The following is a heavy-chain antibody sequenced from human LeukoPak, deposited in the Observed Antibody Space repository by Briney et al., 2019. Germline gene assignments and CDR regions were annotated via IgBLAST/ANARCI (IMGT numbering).Heavy chain of an antibody. Sequence: SETLSLTCTVSGGSISSSSYYWGWIRQPPGKGLEWIGSIYYSGSTYYNPSLKSRVTISVDTSKNQFSLKLSSVTAADTAVYYCARDLVRSGYSYGYGGRDAFDIWGQGTMVTVSS. CDR3: ARDLVRSGYSYGYGGRDAFDI. CDR2: IYYSGST. CDR1: GGSISSSSYY. J-gene: IGHJ3*02. D-gene: IGHD5-18*01. V-gene: IGHV4-39*07.